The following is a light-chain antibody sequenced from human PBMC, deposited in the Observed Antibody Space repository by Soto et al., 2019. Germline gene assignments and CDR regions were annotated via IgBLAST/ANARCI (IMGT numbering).Light chain of an antibody. V-gene: IGKV3-20*01. Sequence: EIVLTQSPGTLSLSLGERATLSCRASQSVGSSYLAWYQQKPGQAPRLLIYGASSRATGIPDRFSGSGSGTDFTLTISRLEPEDFAVYYCQQYSSSRTFGQGTKVDI. CDR2: GAS. CDR1: QSVGSSY. J-gene: IGKJ1*01. CDR3: QQYSSSRT.